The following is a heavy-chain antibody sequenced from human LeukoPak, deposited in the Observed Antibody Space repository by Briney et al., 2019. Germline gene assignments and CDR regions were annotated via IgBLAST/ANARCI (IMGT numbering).Heavy chain of an antibody. J-gene: IGHJ6*02. CDR1: GFTFSSYA. V-gene: IGHV3-30*04. D-gene: IGHD6-13*01. CDR2: ISYDGSNK. CDR3: ARDVEDYSSSWYVSAYYYYGMDV. Sequence: GGSLRLSCAASGFTFSSYAMQWVRQAPGKGLEWVAVISYDGSNKYYADSVKGRFTISRDKSKNTLYLQMNSLRADDTAVYYCARDVEDYSSSWYVSAYYYYGMDVWGQGTTVTVSS.